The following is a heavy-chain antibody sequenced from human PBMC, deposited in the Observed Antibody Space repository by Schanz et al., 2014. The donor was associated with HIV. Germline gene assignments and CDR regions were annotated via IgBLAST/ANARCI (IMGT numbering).Heavy chain of an antibody. Sequence: EVHLLESGGGLVQPGGSLRLSCAASGFTFSNRAMSWVRQAPGKGLEWVSTASDSGGNTYYADSVKGRFTISRDNSKNTLYLQMNSLRIEDTAVYYCAKDTVARLVVPEGGMDVWGQGTLVIVSS. D-gene: IGHD2-2*01. V-gene: IGHV3-23*01. CDR3: AKDTVARLVVPEGGMDV. CDR2: ASDSGGNT. J-gene: IGHJ4*02. CDR1: GFTFSNRA.